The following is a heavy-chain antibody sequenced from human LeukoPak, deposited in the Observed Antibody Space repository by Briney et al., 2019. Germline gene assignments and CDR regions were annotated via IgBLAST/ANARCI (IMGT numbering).Heavy chain of an antibody. V-gene: IGHV4-59*12. CDR2: IYYSGST. CDR3: ARSDTMVRGVIGYFDY. J-gene: IGHJ4*02. Sequence: SETLSLTCTVSGGSISSYYWSWIRQPPGKGLEWIGYIYYSGSTNYNPSLKSRVTMSVDTSKNQFSLKLSSVTAADTAVYYCARSDTMVRGVIGYFDYWGQGTLVTVSS. CDR1: GGSISSYY. D-gene: IGHD3-10*01.